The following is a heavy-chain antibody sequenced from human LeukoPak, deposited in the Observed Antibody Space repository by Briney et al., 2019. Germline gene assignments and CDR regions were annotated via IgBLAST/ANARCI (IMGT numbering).Heavy chain of an antibody. J-gene: IGHJ4*02. Sequence: PSETLSLTCTVSGGSISSSSYYWGWIRQPPGKGLEWIGSIYYSGSTYYNPSLKSRVTISVDMSKNQFSLKPSSVTAADTAVYYCARLTHCSSTSCYGYYFDYWGQGTLVTVSS. D-gene: IGHD2-2*01. CDR3: ARLTHCSSTSCYGYYFDY. CDR2: IYYSGST. V-gene: IGHV4-39*01. CDR1: GGSISSSSYY.